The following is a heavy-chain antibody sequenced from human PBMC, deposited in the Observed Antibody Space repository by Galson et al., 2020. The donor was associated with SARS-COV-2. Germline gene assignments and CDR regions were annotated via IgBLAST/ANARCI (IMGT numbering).Heavy chain of an antibody. J-gene: IGHJ3*02. V-gene: IGHV4-4*02. D-gene: IGHD2-15*01. CDR1: GGSISSSNW. CDR2: IYHSGST. Sequence: SETLSLTCAVSGGSISSSNWWSWVRQPPGKGLEWIGEIYHSGSTNYNPSLKSRVTISVDKSKNQFSLKLSSVTAADTAVYYCARRPAVRDCSGGSCYFRAFDIWGQGTMVTVSS. CDR3: ARRPAVRDCSGGSCYFRAFDI.